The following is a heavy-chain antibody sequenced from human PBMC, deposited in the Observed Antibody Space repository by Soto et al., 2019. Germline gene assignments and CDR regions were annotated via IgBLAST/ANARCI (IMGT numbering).Heavy chain of an antibody. CDR1: GYTSTSYG. V-gene: IGHV1-18*01. J-gene: IGHJ4*02. CDR2: ISTYNGNT. D-gene: IGHD3-3*01. Sequence: ASVKVSCKASGYTSTSYGISWVRQAPGQRLEWMGWISTYNGNTIYAQMLQGRVTLTTDTSTTTAYMELRSLRSDDTAVYYCARVPLYYDFWSGLESDYWGQGTLVTVSS. CDR3: ARVPLYYDFWSGLESDY.